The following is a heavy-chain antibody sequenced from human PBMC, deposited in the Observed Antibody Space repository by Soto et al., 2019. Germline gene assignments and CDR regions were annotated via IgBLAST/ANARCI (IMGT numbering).Heavy chain of an antibody. V-gene: IGHV4-34*08. CDR1: GGNFSDYC. J-gene: IGHJ4*02. Sequence: PSVTLSLTSTVYGGNFSDYCGSWIRQHTGKGLEWIGEINHSGSTYYNLSLKSRVTISVDTSKNQFSLKLSSVTAADTAVYYCATRMAAADPYFDNWGQGNLVTVSS. D-gene: IGHD6-13*01. CDR3: ATRMAAADPYFDN. CDR2: INHSGST.